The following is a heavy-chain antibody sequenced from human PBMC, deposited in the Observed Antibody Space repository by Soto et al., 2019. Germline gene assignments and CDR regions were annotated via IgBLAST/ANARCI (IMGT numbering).Heavy chain of an antibody. D-gene: IGHD3-3*01. CDR2: IYYSGST. V-gene: IGHV4-59*08. CDR3: ARHKNDVLTYYDFWSGLFDI. Sequence: PSETLSLTCTVSGGSISSYYWSWIRQPPGKGLEWIGYIYYSGSTNYNPSLKSRVTISVDTSKNQFSLKLSSVTAADTAVYYCARHKNDVLTYYDFWSGLFDIWGQGTMVTVSS. CDR1: GGSISSYY. J-gene: IGHJ3*02.